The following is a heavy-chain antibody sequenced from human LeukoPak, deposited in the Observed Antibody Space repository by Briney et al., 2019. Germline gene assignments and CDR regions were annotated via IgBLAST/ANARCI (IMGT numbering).Heavy chain of an antibody. D-gene: IGHD3-10*01. CDR2: ISSSGSTR. CDR3: ARDRSRMVRGIDALDL. V-gene: IGHV3-11*01. Sequence: PGGSLRLSCAASGFTFNDCYMNWIRQAPGKGLEWVSYISSSGSTRYYADSLKGRFTISRDNAGNSLYLQMDSLRADDTAVYYCARDRSRMVRGIDALDLWGQGTMATVSS. J-gene: IGHJ3*01. CDR1: GFTFNDCY.